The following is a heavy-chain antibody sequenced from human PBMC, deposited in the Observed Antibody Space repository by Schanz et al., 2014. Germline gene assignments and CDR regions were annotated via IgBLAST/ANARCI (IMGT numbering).Heavy chain of an antibody. Sequence: EVQLLESGGGLVQPGGSLRLSCVASGFTFTTYAMTWVRQAPGKGLEWVANIGYDGSEKYYVDSVKGRFTISRDTPKNTLYVQMNSLRADDTAVYYCARPSDSSWYMDVWGKGTTVTVSS. D-gene: IGHD2-21*02. J-gene: IGHJ6*03. CDR3: ARPSDSSWYMDV. CDR2: IGYDGSEK. V-gene: IGHV3-7*01. CDR1: GFTFTTYA.